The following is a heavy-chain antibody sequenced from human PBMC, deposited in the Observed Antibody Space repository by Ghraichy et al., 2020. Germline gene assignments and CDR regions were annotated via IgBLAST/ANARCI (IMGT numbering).Heavy chain of an antibody. Sequence: SETLSLTCTVSGGSISSYYWSWIRQPPGKGLEWIGYIYYSGSTNYNPSLKSRVTISVDTSKNQFSLKLSSVTAADTAVYYCARFDIRRSYYFDYWGQGTLVTVSS. CDR3: ARFDIRRSYYFDY. J-gene: IGHJ4*02. V-gene: IGHV4-59*01. CDR2: IYYSGST. CDR1: GGSISSYY. D-gene: IGHD3-9*01.